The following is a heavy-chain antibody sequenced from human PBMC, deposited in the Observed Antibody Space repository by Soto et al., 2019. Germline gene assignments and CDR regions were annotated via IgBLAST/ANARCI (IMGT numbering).Heavy chain of an antibody. CDR2: IWYDGSNK. J-gene: IGHJ6*03. V-gene: IGHV3-33*01. CDR3: AREQTYYYGSGSTYYYMDV. Sequence: GGSLRLSCAASGFTFSSYGMHWVRQAPGKGLEWVAVIWYDGSNKYYADSVKGRFTISRDNSKNTLYLQMNSLRAEDTAVYYCAREQTYYYGSGSTYYYMDVWGKGTTVTVSS. D-gene: IGHD3-10*01. CDR1: GFTFSSYG.